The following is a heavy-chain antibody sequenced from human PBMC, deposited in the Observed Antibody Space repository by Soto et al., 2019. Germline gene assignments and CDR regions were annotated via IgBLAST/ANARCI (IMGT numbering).Heavy chain of an antibody. J-gene: IGHJ4*02. D-gene: IGHD6-25*01. CDR2: IYWNDDE. V-gene: IGHV2-5*01. CDR1: GFSLTTSGEG. Sequence: QITLKESGPALVKPTQTLTLTCTFSGFSLTTSGEGVVWIRQPPGKALEWLALIYWNDDERYSPSLKSRLTITKDTSKNHVVLTLTTMDPVDSGTYYCAYCRGYEQFAYWGQRTPVTVTS. CDR3: AYCRGYEQFAY.